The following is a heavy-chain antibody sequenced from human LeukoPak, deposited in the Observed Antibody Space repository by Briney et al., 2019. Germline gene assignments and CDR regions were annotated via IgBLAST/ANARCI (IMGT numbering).Heavy chain of an antibody. D-gene: IGHD3-16*01. V-gene: IGHV4-39*01. CDR3: ARPGSLGDY. Sequence: PSETLSLTCTVSGGSVSSSSYYWGWIRQPPGKGLEWIGSIYYSGSTYYNPSLKSRVTISVDTSKNQFSLKLSSVTAADTAVYYCARPGSLGDYWGQGTLVTVSS. CDR1: GGSVSSSSYY. J-gene: IGHJ4*02. CDR2: IYYSGST.